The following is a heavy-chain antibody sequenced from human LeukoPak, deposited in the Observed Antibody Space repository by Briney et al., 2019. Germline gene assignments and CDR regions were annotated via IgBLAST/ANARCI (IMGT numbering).Heavy chain of an antibody. CDR1: GFTFSSYA. D-gene: IGHD5-18*01. J-gene: IGHJ4*02. CDR3: AKDIAQGYTYGSIEQDY. Sequence: GGSLRLSCAAPGFTFSSYAMSWVRQAPGKGPEWVSAISGSGGSTYYADSVKGRFTISRDNSKNTLSLQMNSLRAEDTAVYYCAKDIAQGYTYGSIEQDYWGQGTLVTVSS. V-gene: IGHV3-23*01. CDR2: ISGSGGST.